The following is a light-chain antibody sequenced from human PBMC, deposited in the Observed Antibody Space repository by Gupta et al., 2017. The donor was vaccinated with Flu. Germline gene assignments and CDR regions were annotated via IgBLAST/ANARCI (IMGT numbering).Light chain of an antibody. CDR1: TGAVNSGNY. CDR3: LLSDNGYNV. J-gene: IGLJ1*01. V-gene: IGLV7-46*01. CDR2: DTN. Sequence: GPVTRTCGSSTGAVNSGNYPYWFQQKPGQATRTLIYDTNKKPSWTPVRFSGSLLGGKAALTLSGAQPEDEAEYFCLLSDNGYNVFGTGTKVTVL.